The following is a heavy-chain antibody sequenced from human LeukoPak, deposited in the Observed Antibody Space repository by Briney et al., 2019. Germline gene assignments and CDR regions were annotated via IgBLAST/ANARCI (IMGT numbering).Heavy chain of an antibody. Sequence: GGSLRLSCAASGFTVSSNYMSWVRQAPGKGLEGVSVIYSGGSTYYADSVKGRFTISRDNSKNTLYLQMNSLRAEDTAVYYCARVRNYYDSRDLDYWGQGTLVTVSS. CDR2: IYSGGST. CDR1: GFTVSSNY. V-gene: IGHV3-66*01. D-gene: IGHD3-22*01. CDR3: ARVRNYYDSRDLDY. J-gene: IGHJ4*02.